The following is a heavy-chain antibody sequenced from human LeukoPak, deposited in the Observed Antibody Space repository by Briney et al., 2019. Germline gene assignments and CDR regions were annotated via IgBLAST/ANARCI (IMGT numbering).Heavy chain of an antibody. CDR3: ARDFFITMVRGVIHWFDP. CDR1: GGTFSSYG. V-gene: IGHV1-18*01. Sequence: GAPVKVSCKASGGTFSSYGISWVRQAPGQGLEWMGWISAYNGNTNYAQKLQGRVTMTTDTSTSTAYMELRSLRSDDTAVYYCARDFFITMVRGVIHWFDPWGQGTLVTVSS. CDR2: ISAYNGNT. D-gene: IGHD3-10*01. J-gene: IGHJ5*02.